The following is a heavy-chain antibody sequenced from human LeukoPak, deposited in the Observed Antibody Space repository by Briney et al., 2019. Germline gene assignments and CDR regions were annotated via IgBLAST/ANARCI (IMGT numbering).Heavy chain of an antibody. J-gene: IGHJ6*02. V-gene: IGHV3-23*01. Sequence: GGSLRLSCAASVFTVSSYAMSGVRQAPGKGLEWVSAISGSVGSTYYADSVKVRFTISRDNSKNTLYLQMNSLRAEATAVYYCAKNIAATPGYGMDVWGQGTPVTVSS. CDR2: ISGSVGST. CDR1: VFTVSSYA. CDR3: AKNIAATPGYGMDV. D-gene: IGHD2-15*01.